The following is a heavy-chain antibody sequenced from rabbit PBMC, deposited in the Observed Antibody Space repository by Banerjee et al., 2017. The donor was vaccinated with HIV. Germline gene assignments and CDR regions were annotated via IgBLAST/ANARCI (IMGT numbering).Heavy chain of an antibody. D-gene: IGHD8-1*01. CDR2: INSGSSGKI. Sequence: QSLEESGGDLVKPGASLTLTCTASGFSFNDYYWICWVRQAPGKGLEWIACINSGSSGKIYYASWAKGRFTISKTSSTTVTLQMTSLIAADTATYFCARIDISYYYGDAFDPWGPGTLVTVS. V-gene: IGHV1S40*01. J-gene: IGHJ2*01. CDR3: ARIDISYYYGDAFDP. CDR1: GFSFNDYYW.